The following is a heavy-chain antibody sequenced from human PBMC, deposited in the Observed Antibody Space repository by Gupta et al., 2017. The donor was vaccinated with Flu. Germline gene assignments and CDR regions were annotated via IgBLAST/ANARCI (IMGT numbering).Heavy chain of an antibody. V-gene: IGHV3-11*01. CDR2: ISSSGRNV. Sequence: MDWVRKAPGKGLEWVAYISSSGRNVYYADSVQGRFTVTRDNTKKSVFLHMNSLRVEDTAIYYWARERRDLEKGYYYYYMDVWGQGAAVTVSS. CDR3: ARERRDLEKGYYYYYMDV. J-gene: IGHJ6*02.